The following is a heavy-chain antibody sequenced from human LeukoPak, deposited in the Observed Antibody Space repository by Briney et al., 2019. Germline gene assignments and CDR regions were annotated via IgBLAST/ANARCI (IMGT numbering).Heavy chain of an antibody. D-gene: IGHD5-12*01. CDR2: INPDSGGT. CDR1: GYSFSDYY. Sequence: GASVKVSCKASGYSFSDYYINWVRQAPGQGPEWMGWINPDSGGTNYAQKFQGRVTMTRDTSITTVYMELSRLRFDDTAVFYCTREARAGNWFDPWGQRTLVTVS. V-gene: IGHV1-2*02. J-gene: IGHJ5*02. CDR3: TREARAGNWFDP.